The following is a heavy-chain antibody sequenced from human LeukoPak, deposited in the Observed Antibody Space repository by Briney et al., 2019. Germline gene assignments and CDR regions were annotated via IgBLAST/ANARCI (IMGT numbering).Heavy chain of an antibody. Sequence: PGGSLRLSCAASGFTFSSYEMNWVRQAPGKGLEWVSYIQTNGVTKYYADSVKARFTISRDNAKNSLYPQMNSLRAEDTALYYCARGKSTYHFDYWGQGTLVTVSS. V-gene: IGHV3-48*03. CDR2: IQTNGVTK. CDR1: GFTFSSYE. CDR3: ARGKSTYHFDY. D-gene: IGHD2/OR15-2a*01. J-gene: IGHJ4*02.